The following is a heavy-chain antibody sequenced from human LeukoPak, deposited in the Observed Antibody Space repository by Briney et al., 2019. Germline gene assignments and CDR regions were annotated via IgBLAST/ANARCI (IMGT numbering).Heavy chain of an antibody. Sequence: VASVKVSCKASGYTFTSYGISWVRQAPGQGLEWMGGIIPIFGTANYAQKFQGRVTITADESTSTAYMELSSLRSEDTAVYYCASSKEPPSIQLWPRFDYWGQGTLVTVSS. CDR1: GYTFTSYG. CDR3: ASSKEPPSIQLWPRFDY. CDR2: IIPIFGTA. D-gene: IGHD5-18*01. V-gene: IGHV1-69*13. J-gene: IGHJ4*02.